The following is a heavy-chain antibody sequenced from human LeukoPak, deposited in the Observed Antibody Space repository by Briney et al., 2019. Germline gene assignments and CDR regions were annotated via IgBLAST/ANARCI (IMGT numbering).Heavy chain of an antibody. Sequence: TGRSLRLSCAASGFTFSSYAMHWVRQAPGKGLEWVAVISYDGSNKYYADSVKGRFTISRDNSKNTLYLQMNSLRAEDTAVYYCARVDIWGQGTLVTVSS. V-gene: IGHV3-30*01. CDR3: ARVDI. CDR1: GFTFSSYA. J-gene: IGHJ4*02. CDR2: ISYDGSNK. D-gene: IGHD5-12*01.